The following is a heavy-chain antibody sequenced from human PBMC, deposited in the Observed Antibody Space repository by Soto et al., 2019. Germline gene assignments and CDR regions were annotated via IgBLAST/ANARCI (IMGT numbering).Heavy chain of an antibody. Sequence: GGSLRLSCAASGFTFSSYAMHWVRQAPGKGLEWVAVKSYDGSNKYYADSVKGRFTISRDNSKNTLYLQMNSLRAEDTAVYYCARFTDYWDAFDIWGQGTMVTVSS. CDR2: KSYDGSNK. J-gene: IGHJ3*02. CDR1: GFTFSSYA. V-gene: IGHV3-30-3*01. D-gene: IGHD5-12*01. CDR3: ARFTDYWDAFDI.